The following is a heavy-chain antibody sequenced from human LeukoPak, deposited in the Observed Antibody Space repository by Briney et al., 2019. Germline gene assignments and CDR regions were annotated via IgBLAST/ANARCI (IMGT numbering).Heavy chain of an antibody. CDR1: GYTFTSYG. CDR3: ARDNSVGDYAWWFDP. D-gene: IGHD1-26*01. Sequence: ASVKVSCKASGYTFTSYGISWVRQAPGQGLEWMGWINPNSGGTNYAQKFQGRVTMTRDTSISTAYMELSRLRSDDTAVYYCARDNSVGDYAWWFDPWGQGTLVTVSS. J-gene: IGHJ5*02. V-gene: IGHV1-2*02. CDR2: INPNSGGT.